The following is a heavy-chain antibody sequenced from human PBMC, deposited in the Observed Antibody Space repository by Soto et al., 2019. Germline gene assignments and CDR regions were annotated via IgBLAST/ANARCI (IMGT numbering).Heavy chain of an antibody. CDR2: IYYSGST. Sequence: SETLPLTWTSSGGALSTYGWRWIRQRPGKGLEWIGYIYYSGSTNYNPSLKSRVTISVDTSKNQFSLKLSSVTAADTAVYYCARGYGASFDYWGQGTLVTVS. D-gene: IGHD4-17*01. CDR3: ARGYGASFDY. CDR1: GGALSTYG. J-gene: IGHJ4*02. V-gene: IGHV4-59*01.